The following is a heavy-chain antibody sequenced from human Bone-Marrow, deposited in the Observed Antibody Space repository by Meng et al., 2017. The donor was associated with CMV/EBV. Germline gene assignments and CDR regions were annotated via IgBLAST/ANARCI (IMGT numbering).Heavy chain of an antibody. Sequence: SETLSLTCTVSGGSISSYYWSWIRQPQGKGLEWNGYIYYSGSTNYNHSLKSRVTISVDTSKNQFTLKLSSVTAADTAVYYCARAKREGDNWGLSFDYWGQGTLVTVSS. CDR1: GGSISSYY. V-gene: IGHV4-59*01. D-gene: IGHD5-24*01. J-gene: IGHJ4*02. CDR2: IYYSGST. CDR3: ARAKREGDNWGLSFDY.